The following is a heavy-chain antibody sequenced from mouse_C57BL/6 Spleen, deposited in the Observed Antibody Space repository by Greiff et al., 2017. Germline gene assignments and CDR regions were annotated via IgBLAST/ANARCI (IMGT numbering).Heavy chain of an antibody. CDR2: INPNNGGT. CDR1: GYTFTDYY. J-gene: IGHJ2*01. CDR3: ARSTCYFGY. V-gene: IGHV1-26*01. Sequence: VQLQQSGPELVKPGASVKISCKASGYTFTDYYMNWVKQSHGKSLEWIGDINPNNGGTSYNQKFKGKATLTVDKSSSTAYMELRSLTSEDSAVYYCARSTCYFGYWGQGATLTVSS.